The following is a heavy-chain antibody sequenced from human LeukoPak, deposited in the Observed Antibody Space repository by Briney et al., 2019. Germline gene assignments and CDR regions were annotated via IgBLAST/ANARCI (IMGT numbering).Heavy chain of an antibody. Sequence: SETLSLTCAVYGGSFSGYYWSWIRQHPGKGLEWIGYIYYSGSTYYNPSLKSRVTISVDTSKNQFSLKLSSVTAADTAVYYCARDKAYCGGDCHTDRPTSYYYYYYGMDVWGQGTTVTVSS. V-gene: IGHV4-31*11. CDR2: IYYSGST. CDR3: ARDKAYCGGDCHTDRPTSYYYYYYGMDV. CDR1: GGSFSGYY. J-gene: IGHJ6*02. D-gene: IGHD2-21*02.